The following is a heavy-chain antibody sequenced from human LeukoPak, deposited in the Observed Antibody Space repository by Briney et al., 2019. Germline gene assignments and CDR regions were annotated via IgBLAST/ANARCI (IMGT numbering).Heavy chain of an antibody. D-gene: IGHD3-10*01. CDR1: GYTFTSYY. J-gene: IGHJ4*02. CDR3: ARGVRIEGSGSYEGPFFDY. Sequence: ASVEVSCKASGYTFTSYYMHWVRQAPGQGLEWMGIINPSGGSASYAQKFQGRVTMIRDTSTSTVYMELSSLRSEDTAVYYCARGVRIEGSGSYEGPFFDYWGQGTLVTVSS. CDR2: INPSGGSA. V-gene: IGHV1-46*01.